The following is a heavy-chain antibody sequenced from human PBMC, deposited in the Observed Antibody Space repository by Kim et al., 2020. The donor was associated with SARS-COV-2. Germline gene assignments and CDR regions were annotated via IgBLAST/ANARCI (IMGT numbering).Heavy chain of an antibody. CDR2: MYYSGSIYGST. D-gene: IGHD6-19*01. Sequence: SETLSLTCTVSGGSISSSSYYWGWIRQPPGKGLEWIGSMYYSGSIYGSTYYNPSLKSRVTISIDTPKNQFSLKLSSATAADTAVYYCARIKVPGDSSGWYVEFFQHWGQGTLVTVSS. CDR1: GGSISSSSYY. V-gene: IGHV4-39*07. CDR3: ARIKVPGDSSGWYVEFFQH. J-gene: IGHJ1*01.